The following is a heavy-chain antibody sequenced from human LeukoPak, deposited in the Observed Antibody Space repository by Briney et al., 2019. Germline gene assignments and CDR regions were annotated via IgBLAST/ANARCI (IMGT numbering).Heavy chain of an antibody. CDR2: ISGSGGST. CDR1: GFTFSSYA. J-gene: IGHJ4*02. CDR3: AKDLSRAMVRGVIGY. V-gene: IGHV3-23*01. Sequence: AGGSLRLSCAASGFTFSSYAMSWVRQAPGKGLEWVSAISGSGGSTYYADSVKGRFTISRDNPKNTLYLQMNSLRAEDTAVYYCAKDLSRAMVRGVIGYWGQGTLVTVSS. D-gene: IGHD3-10*01.